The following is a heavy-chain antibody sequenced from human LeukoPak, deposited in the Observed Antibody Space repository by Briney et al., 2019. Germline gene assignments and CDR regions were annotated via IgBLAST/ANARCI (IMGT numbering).Heavy chain of an antibody. Sequence: GGSLRLSCAASGFTFSSYAMSWVRQAPGKGLEWVSAISGSGGSTYYADSVKGRFTISRDNSKNTLYLQMNSLRAEDTAVYYCARTPPAFRYCSRTSCYYFDYWGQGALVTVSS. CDR3: ARTPPAFRYCSRTSCYYFDY. CDR2: ISGSGGST. V-gene: IGHV3-23*01. CDR1: GFTFSSYA. D-gene: IGHD2-2*01. J-gene: IGHJ4*02.